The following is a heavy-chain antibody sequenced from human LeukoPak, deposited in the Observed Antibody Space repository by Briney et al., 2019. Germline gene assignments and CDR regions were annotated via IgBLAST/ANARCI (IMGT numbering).Heavy chain of an antibody. CDR2: IRCDGSNK. D-gene: IGHD3-10*01. V-gene: IGHV3-30*02. CDR1: GFTFSSYG. J-gene: IGHJ4*02. Sequence: PGGSLRLSCAASGFTFSSYGMHWVRQAPGKGLEWVAFIRCDGSNKYYADSVKGRFTISRDNSKNTLYLQMNSLRAEDTAVYYCAKHETHYYGSGSYLGWGQGTLVTVSS. CDR3: AKHETHYYGSGSYLG.